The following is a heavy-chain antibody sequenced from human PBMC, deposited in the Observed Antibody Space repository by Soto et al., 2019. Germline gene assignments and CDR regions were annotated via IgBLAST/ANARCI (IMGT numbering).Heavy chain of an antibody. CDR2: IYYSGST. J-gene: IGHJ4*02. D-gene: IGHD3-22*01. CDR3: ARGALVYYYDSSGYFDY. V-gene: IGHV4-31*03. Sequence: PSETLSLTCTVSGGSISSGGYYWSWIRQHPGKGLEWIGYIYYSGSTYYNPSLKSRVTISVDTSKNQFSLKLSSVTAADTAVYYCARGALVYYYDSSGYFDYWGQGTLVTVPS. CDR1: GGSISSGGYY.